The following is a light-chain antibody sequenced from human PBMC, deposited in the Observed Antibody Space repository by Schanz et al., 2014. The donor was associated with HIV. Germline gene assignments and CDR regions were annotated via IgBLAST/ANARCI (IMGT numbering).Light chain of an antibody. CDR2: RND. CDR1: SSNIGNNY. Sequence: QSVLTQPPSVSAAPGQKVTISCSGSSSNIGNNYVSWYQQFPGTAPKRLIYRNDQRPSGVPDRFSGSKSGTSASLVISGLQSEDEAEYYCAAWDDSLNGVVLGGGTKVTVL. CDR3: AAWDDSLNGVV. V-gene: IGLV1-47*01. J-gene: IGLJ2*01.